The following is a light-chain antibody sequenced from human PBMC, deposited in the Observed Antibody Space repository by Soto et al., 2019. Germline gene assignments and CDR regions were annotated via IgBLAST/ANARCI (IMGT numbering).Light chain of an antibody. CDR1: QSVTSSH. Sequence: EIVLTQTPGTLSLSPGERATLSCRASQSVTSSHLAWYQQKPGQAPRLLIYGASTRATGIPDRFSGSGSDTDFSLTIRRLDPEDFAMCYCLLYFSPDRYTFGPGTKVQIK. J-gene: IGKJ2*01. CDR3: LLYFSPDRYT. V-gene: IGKV3-20*01. CDR2: GAS.